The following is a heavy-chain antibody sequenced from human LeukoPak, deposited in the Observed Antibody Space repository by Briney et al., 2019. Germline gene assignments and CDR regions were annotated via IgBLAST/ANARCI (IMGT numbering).Heavy chain of an antibody. V-gene: IGHV3-21*01. CDR2: ITSSSIYI. D-gene: IGHD2-15*01. Sequence: PGGSLRLSCAASGFIFSSYSMTWVRQAPGKGLEWVSSITSSSIYIYYADSVKGRFTISRDNAKNSLYLQMNSLRAEDTAVYYCAREYCSDGSCYRIDSWGQGTLVTVSS. CDR1: GFIFSSYS. J-gene: IGHJ4*02. CDR3: AREYCSDGSCYRIDS.